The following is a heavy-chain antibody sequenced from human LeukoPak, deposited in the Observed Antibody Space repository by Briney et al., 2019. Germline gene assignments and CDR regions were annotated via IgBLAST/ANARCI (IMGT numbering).Heavy chain of an antibody. CDR3: ARDYCGGDCSFDY. V-gene: IGHV3-33*01. CDR1: GFTFSSYG. CDR2: IWYDGSNK. D-gene: IGHD2-21*02. Sequence: GGSLRLSCAASGFTFSSYGMHWARQAPGKGREWVAVIWYDGSNKYYADSVKGRFTISRDNSKNTLYLQMNSLRAEDTAVYYCARDYCGGDCSFDYWGQGTLVTVSS. J-gene: IGHJ4*02.